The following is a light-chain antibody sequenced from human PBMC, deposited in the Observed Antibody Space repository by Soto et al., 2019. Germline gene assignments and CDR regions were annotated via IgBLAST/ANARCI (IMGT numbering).Light chain of an antibody. Sequence: QAVVTQPPSASGTPGQRVTISCSGSSSNIGSNTVNWYQQLPGTAPKLLIYSNNQRPSGVPDRFSGSKSGTSASLAISGLQSEDEADYYCAVWDDSLNGHVFGTGTKVTVL. V-gene: IGLV1-44*01. CDR3: AVWDDSLNGHV. CDR1: SSNIGSNT. J-gene: IGLJ1*01. CDR2: SNN.